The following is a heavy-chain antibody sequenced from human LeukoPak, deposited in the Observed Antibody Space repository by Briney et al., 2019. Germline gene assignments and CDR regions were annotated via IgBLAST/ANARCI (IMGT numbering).Heavy chain of an antibody. J-gene: IGHJ4*02. V-gene: IGHV4-31*03. CDR2: IYSSGSS. D-gene: IGHD2-15*01. Sequence: SETLSLTCTVSGASITRGGFYWSWIRQHPGKGLEWIVHIYSSGSSTYNPPLRTRLSMSLDPSKSQFSLTLNSLTVADTAVYYCARGSCSGGACYSGSEFDFWGQGTLVTVSS. CDR3: ARGSCSGGACYSGSEFDF. CDR1: GASITRGGFY.